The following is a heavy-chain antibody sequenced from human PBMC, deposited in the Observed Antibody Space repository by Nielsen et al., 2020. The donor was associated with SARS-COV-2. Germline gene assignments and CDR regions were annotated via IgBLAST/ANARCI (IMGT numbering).Heavy chain of an antibody. J-gene: IGHJ6*02. Sequence: WVRQAPGQGLEWMGWISAYNGNTNYAQKLQGRVTMTTDTSTSTAYMELRSLRSDDTAMYYCARHEVPDYDFWSGYYSNYYGMDVWGQGTTVTVSS. CDR2: ISAYNGNT. D-gene: IGHD3-3*01. V-gene: IGHV1-18*01. CDR3: ARHEVPDYDFWSGYYSNYYGMDV.